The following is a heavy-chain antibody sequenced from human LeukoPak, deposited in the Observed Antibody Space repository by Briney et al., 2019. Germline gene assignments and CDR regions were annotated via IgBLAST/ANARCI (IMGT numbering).Heavy chain of an antibody. D-gene: IGHD3-9*01. CDR3: ARDLYDILTGYKLTDY. V-gene: IGHV3-66*01. CDR2: IYSGGST. Sequence: GGSLRLSCAASGFTVSSNYMSWARQAPGKGLEWVSVIYSGGSTYYADSVKGRFTISRDNSKNTLYLQMNSLRAEDTAVYYCARDLYDILTGYKLTDYWGQGTLVTVSS. CDR1: GFTVSSNY. J-gene: IGHJ4*02.